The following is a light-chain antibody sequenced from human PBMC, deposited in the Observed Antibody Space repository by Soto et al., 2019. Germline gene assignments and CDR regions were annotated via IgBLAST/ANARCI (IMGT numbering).Light chain of an antibody. J-gene: IGKJ3*01. CDR3: QQYGRSPGLLT. Sequence: EIVLTQSPGTLSLSPGERVTLSCRASQSVTSTYLAWYQQKPGQAPRLLIYDASTRATGNPDRFSGSGSGTDLTLTISRLEPEDFAVYYCQQYGRSPGLLTFGPGTKVDIK. CDR2: DAS. V-gene: IGKV3-20*01. CDR1: QSVTSTY.